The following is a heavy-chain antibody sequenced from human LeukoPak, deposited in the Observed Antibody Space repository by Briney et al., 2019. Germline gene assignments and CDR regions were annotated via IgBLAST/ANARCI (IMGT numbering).Heavy chain of an antibody. D-gene: IGHD1-26*01. J-gene: IGHJ3*02. CDR1: GGSISSYY. Sequence: SETLSLTCTVSGGSISSYYWSWIRQPPGKGLEWIAYIDYSASTNYNPSLKSRVTISVDTSKNQFSLKLNSVTAADTAVYYCARDSRRELLHAFDIWGQGTMVTVSS. V-gene: IGHV4-59*01. CDR2: IDYSAST. CDR3: ARDSRRELLHAFDI.